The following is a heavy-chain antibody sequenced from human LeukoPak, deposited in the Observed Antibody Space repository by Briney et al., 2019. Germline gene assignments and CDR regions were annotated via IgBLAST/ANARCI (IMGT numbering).Heavy chain of an antibody. Sequence: SVKVSCKASGYTFTGYYMHWVRKAPGQGLEWMGWINPNSGGTNYAQKFKGRVTMTRDASISTAYMKLSGLRSDDTAVYYCARDRAYYYDSSGYYYYYYGMDVWGQGTTVTVSS. D-gene: IGHD3-22*01. J-gene: IGHJ6*02. CDR2: INPNSGGT. V-gene: IGHV1-2*02. CDR1: GYTFTGYY. CDR3: ARDRAYYYDSSGYYYYYYGMDV.